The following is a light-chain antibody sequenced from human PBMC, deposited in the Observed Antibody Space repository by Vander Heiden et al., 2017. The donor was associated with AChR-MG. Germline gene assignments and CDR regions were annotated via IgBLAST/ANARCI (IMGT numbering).Light chain of an antibody. CDR2: KVF. J-gene: IGLJ3*02. CDR1: TRDIGGYDD. CDR3: ASYADSATWV. V-gene: IGLV2-8*01. Sequence: QSALTQPPSASGSLGQSLTISCTGTTRDIGGYDDVSWYQQHPGKVPKVIIYKVFKRPSGVPDRFSGSKTGNTASLTVSGLQAEDEADYYCASYADSATWVFGGGTKLTVL.